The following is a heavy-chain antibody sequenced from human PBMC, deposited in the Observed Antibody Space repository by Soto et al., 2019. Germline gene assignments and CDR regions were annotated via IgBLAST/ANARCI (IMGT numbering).Heavy chain of an antibody. CDR1: GGSISSYY. D-gene: IGHD3-3*01. CDR2: IYYSGST. CDR3: ARDRIVGSGEKYDFWSGYYPYYYYGMDV. J-gene: IGHJ6*02. V-gene: IGHV4-59*01. Sequence: SETLSLTSTVSGGSISSYYWSWIRQPPGKGLEWIGYIYYSGSTNYNPSLKSRVTISVDTSKHQFSLKLSSVTAADTAVYYCARDRIVGSGEKYDFWSGYYPYYYYGMDVWGQGTTVTVSS.